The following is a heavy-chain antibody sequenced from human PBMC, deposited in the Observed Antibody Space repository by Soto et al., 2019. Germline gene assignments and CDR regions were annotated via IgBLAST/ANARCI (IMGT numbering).Heavy chain of an antibody. CDR1: GFTFSASA. V-gene: IGHV3-73*02. CDR2: IRSKANKYAT. D-gene: IGHD3-10*01. CDR3: ARVRYGSGSYFDY. J-gene: IGHJ4*02. Sequence: EVQLVESGGDLVQPGGSLKLSCAASGFTFSASAIHWVRQAPGKGLEWVGRIRSKANKYATAYVASVQGRFTISRDDSKNTTHLQMNSLKTEDTAVYYCARVRYGSGSYFDYWGQGTPVTVSS.